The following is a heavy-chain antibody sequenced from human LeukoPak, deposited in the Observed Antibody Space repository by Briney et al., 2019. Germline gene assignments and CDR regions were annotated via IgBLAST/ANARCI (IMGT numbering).Heavy chain of an antibody. CDR1: GGSISSSSYY. CDR3: ARFSSIAAAFDY. CDR2: INHSGST. D-gene: IGHD6-13*01. J-gene: IGHJ4*02. Sequence: PSETLSLTCAVYGGSISSSSYYWGWIRQPPGKGLEWIGEINHSGSTNYNPSLKSRVTMSVDTSKNQFSLKLSSVTAADTAVYYCARFSSIAAAFDYWGQGTLVTVSS. V-gene: IGHV4-39*07.